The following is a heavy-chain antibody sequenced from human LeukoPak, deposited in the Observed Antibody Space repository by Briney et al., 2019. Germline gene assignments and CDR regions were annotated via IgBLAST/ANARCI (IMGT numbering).Heavy chain of an antibody. V-gene: IGHV1-2*02. CDR3: ARGKSTYYYDSSGTDY. Sequence: ASVKVSCKASGYTFTGYYMHWVRQAPGQGLEWMGWINPNSGGTNYAQKFQGRVTMTRDTSISTAYMELSRLRSDDTAVYYCARGKSTYYYDSSGTDYWGQGTLVTVSS. J-gene: IGHJ4*02. CDR2: INPNSGGT. CDR1: GYTFTGYY. D-gene: IGHD3-22*01.